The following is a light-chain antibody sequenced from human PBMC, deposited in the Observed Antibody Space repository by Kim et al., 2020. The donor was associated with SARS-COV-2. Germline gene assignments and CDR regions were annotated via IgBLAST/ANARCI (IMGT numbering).Light chain of an antibody. CDR2: GTS. Sequence: SAGEGASLSCRASQSVSSNLACYQQLPGQAPSLHIYGTSTRASGIPARFSGSGSGTEFTLTITSLQSEDFAVYYCQQYNDWPLFTFGPGTKVDIK. V-gene: IGKV3-15*01. CDR3: QQYNDWPLFT. J-gene: IGKJ3*01. CDR1: QSVSSN.